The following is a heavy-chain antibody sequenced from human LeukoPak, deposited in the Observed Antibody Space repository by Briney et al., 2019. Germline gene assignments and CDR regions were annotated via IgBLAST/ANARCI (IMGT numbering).Heavy chain of an antibody. V-gene: IGHV3-23*01. Sequence: PGGSLRLSCAASGFTFSNAWMSWVRQAPGKGLEWVSAISGSGGSTYYADSVKGRFTISRDNSKNTLYLQMNSLRAEDTAVYYCAKVSTVTTPGRYFDWLSNYYYMDVWGKGTTVTVSS. CDR2: ISGSGGST. CDR3: AKVSTVTTPGRYFDWLSNYYYMDV. J-gene: IGHJ6*03. CDR1: GFTFSNAW. D-gene: IGHD3-9*01.